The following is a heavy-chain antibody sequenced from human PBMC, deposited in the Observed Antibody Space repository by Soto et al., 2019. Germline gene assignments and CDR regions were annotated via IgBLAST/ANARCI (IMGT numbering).Heavy chain of an antibody. CDR3: AKDGGYCSGGSCYGYYGMDV. CDR2: ISGSGGST. Sequence: GGSLRLSCAASGFTFSSYAMSWVRQAPGKGLEWVSAISGSGGSTYYADSVKGRFTISRDNSKNTLYLQMNSLRAEDTAVYYCAKDGGYCSGGSCYGYYGMDVWGQGTTVTVSS. J-gene: IGHJ6*02. CDR1: GFTFSSYA. D-gene: IGHD2-15*01. V-gene: IGHV3-23*01.